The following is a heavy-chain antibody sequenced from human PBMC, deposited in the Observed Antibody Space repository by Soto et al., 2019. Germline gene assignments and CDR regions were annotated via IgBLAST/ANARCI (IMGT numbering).Heavy chain of an antibody. CDR2: ISAYTGDT. CDR1: GYTFTSYG. D-gene: IGHD2-8*01. V-gene: IGHV1-18*01. J-gene: IGHJ4*02. Sequence: QAQLVQSGGEVKKPGASVKVSCRASGYTFTSYGYAWVRQAPGQGLEWRGWISAYTGDTNYAPKFQDGVTLATYTSTTKDHMDPRNLGSDDTAVYYCASSGADCTSITCLFDSFWGQGTLVTVSS. CDR3: ASSGADCTSITCLFDSF.